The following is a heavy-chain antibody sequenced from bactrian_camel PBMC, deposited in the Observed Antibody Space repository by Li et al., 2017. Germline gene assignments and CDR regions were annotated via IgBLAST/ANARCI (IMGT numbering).Heavy chain of an antibody. CDR2: IDNDGSRT. D-gene: IGHD1*01. J-gene: IGHJ6*01. Sequence: VQLVESGGGLVQPGGSLRLSCVASGLAFSNVHMTWVRRGTGQGLEWVASIDNDGSRTIYANSVKGRFAISRDNAKNTVYLQMDSLKSEDTALYYCAAEDGLAFSSWGQGTQVTVS. CDR1: GLAFSNVH. V-gene: IGHV3S40*01. CDR3: AAEDGLAFSS.